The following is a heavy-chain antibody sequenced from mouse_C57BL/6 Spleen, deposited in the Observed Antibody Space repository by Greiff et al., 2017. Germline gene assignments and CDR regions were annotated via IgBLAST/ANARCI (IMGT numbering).Heavy chain of an antibody. D-gene: IGHD2-1*01. Sequence: VKLVESGPGLVAPSQRLSITCTVSGFSFTSYGVHWVRQPPGKGLEWLVVIWSDGSTTYNSALKSRLSIIKDNSKSQVFLKMNSLQTDDTAMYYCASHYYDAMDYWGQGTSVTVSS. CDR3: ASHYYDAMDY. J-gene: IGHJ4*01. CDR1: GFSFTSYG. CDR2: IWSDGST. V-gene: IGHV2-6*03.